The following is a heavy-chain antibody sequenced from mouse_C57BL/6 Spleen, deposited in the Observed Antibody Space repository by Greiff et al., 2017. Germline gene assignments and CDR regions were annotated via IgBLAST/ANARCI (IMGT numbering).Heavy chain of an antibody. CDR1: GFTFSSYA. Sequence: EVQLQESGGGLVKPGGSLKLSCAASGFTFSSYAMSWVRQTPEKRLEWVATISDGGSYTYYPDNVKGRFTISRDNAKNNLYLQMSHLKSEDTAMYYCARDNYGSSEDYWGQGTTLTVSS. CDR3: ARDNYGSSEDY. CDR2: ISDGGSYT. V-gene: IGHV5-4*01. D-gene: IGHD1-1*01. J-gene: IGHJ2*01.